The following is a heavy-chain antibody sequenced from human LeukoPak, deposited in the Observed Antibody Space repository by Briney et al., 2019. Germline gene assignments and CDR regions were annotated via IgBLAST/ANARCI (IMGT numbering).Heavy chain of an antibody. CDR1: GYTFTGYY. CDR2: INPNSGGT. CDR3: ARDKERSYGYSDPDYFDY. Sequence: ASVKVSCKASGYTFTGYYMHWVRQAPGQGLEWMGWINPNSGGTNYAQKFRGRVTMTRDTSISTAYMELSRLRSDDTAVYYCARDKERSYGYSDPDYFDYWGQGTLVTVSS. V-gene: IGHV1-2*02. D-gene: IGHD5-18*01. J-gene: IGHJ4*02.